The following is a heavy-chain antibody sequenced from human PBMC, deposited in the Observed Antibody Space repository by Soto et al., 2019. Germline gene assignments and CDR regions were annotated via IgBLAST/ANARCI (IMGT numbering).Heavy chain of an antibody. CDR2: ISSSSSYI. Sequence: NPGGSLRLSCAASGFTFSSYSMNWVRQAPGKGLEWVSSISSSSSYIYYADSVKGRFTISRDNAKNSLYLQMNSLRAEDTAVYYCARDSRRYSSGWYGYYYYYGMDVWGQGTTVTVSS. CDR3: ARDSRRYSSGWYGYYYYYGMDV. D-gene: IGHD6-19*01. CDR1: GFTFSSYS. J-gene: IGHJ6*02. V-gene: IGHV3-21*01.